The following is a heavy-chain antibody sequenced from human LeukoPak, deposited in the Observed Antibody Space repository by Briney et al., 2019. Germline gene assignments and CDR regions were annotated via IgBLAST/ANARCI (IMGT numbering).Heavy chain of an antibody. J-gene: IGHJ5*02. CDR1: GYTFTGYY. D-gene: IGHD2-2*01. V-gene: IGHV1-2*02. CDR3: ARMGSAAGAFWFDP. Sequence: ASVKVSCKASGYTFTGYYLHWVRQAPRQGLEWMGWINPNSGGTNYAQKFQGRVTMTRDTSISTAYMELSRLRSDDTAVYYCARMGSAAGAFWFDPWGQGTLVTVSS. CDR2: INPNSGGT.